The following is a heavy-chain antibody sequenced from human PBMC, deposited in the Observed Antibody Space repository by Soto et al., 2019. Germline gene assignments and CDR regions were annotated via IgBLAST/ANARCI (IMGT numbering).Heavy chain of an antibody. Sequence: EVQLLESGGGFVQPGGSLRLSCAASGFTFSSYAMSWVRQAPGKGLEWVSAISGSGGSTYYADSVKGRFTISRDNSKTTLYPQMNSLRAEDTAVYDCAKDQDFWSGYPFDDWGQGALVTVSS. CDR2: ISGSGGST. V-gene: IGHV3-23*01. CDR3: AKDQDFWSGYPFDD. J-gene: IGHJ4*02. D-gene: IGHD3-3*01. CDR1: GFTFSSYA.